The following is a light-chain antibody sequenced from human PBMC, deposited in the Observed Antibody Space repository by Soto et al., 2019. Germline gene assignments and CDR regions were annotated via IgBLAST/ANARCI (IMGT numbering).Light chain of an antibody. CDR2: DAS. CDR1: RSVSDW. J-gene: IGKJ1*01. CDR3: QQYNSHWT. V-gene: IGKV1-5*01. Sequence: DIQMTQSTSTLSPSIGDRVTITCRASRSVSDWLAWYQQKPGKAPKLLIFDASTLKSGVPSRFSGSGSGTEFTLTITDLQPDDFATYYRQQYNSHWTFCHGTNVDI.